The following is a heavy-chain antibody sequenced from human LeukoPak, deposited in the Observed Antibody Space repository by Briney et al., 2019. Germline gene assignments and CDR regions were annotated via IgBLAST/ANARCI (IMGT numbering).Heavy chain of an antibody. D-gene: IGHD5-24*01. J-gene: IGHJ4*02. CDR2: IIPIFGTA. Sequence: GASVKVSCKASGGTFSSYAISWVRQAPGQGLEWMGGIIPIFGTANYAQKFQGRVTITTDESTSTAYMELSSLRSEDTAVYYCARGGEGYPKRGPYFDYWGQGTLVTVSS. CDR1: GGTFSSYA. V-gene: IGHV1-69*05. CDR3: ARGGEGYPKRGPYFDY.